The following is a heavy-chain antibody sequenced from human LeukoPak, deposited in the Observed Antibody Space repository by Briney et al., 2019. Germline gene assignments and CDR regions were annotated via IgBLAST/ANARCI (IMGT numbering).Heavy chain of an antibody. D-gene: IGHD3-16*02. Sequence: PSETLSLTCAVYGGSFSGYYWSWIRQPPGKGLEWIGEINHSGSTNYNPSLKSRVTISVDTSKNQFSLKLSSVTAADTAVYYCARADYVWGSYRYTYYFDYWGQGTLVTVSS. CDR1: GGSFSGYY. CDR2: INHSGST. CDR3: ARADYVWGSYRYTYYFDY. J-gene: IGHJ4*02. V-gene: IGHV4-34*01.